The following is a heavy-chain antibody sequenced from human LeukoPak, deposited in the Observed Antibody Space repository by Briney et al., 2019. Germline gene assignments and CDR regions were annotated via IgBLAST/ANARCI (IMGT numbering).Heavy chain of an antibody. CDR1: GFTFSSYW. CDR2: INGDGSTT. D-gene: IGHD6-25*01. V-gene: IGHV3-74*01. J-gene: IGHJ6*03. Sequence: GGSLRLSXAASGFTFSSYWMHWVRQGPGKGLVWVSRINGDGSTTHYADSVKGRFTISRDNARNTLYLQMNSLRAEDTAVYYCAIVMVSGQRHMDVWGKGTTVTVSS. CDR3: AIVMVSGQRHMDV.